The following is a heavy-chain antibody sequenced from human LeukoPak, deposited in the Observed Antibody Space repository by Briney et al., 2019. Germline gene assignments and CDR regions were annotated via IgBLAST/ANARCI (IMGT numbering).Heavy chain of an antibody. Sequence: GGSLRLTCAGSGFTFNNYAMHWVRQAPGKGLEWVAVISYDGSNKDYADSVRGRFTISRDYSKNTLYLQMNSLRGEDTAVYYCARGGSYLSAFDIWGQGTMVTVSS. V-gene: IGHV3-30*04. J-gene: IGHJ3*02. CDR1: GFTFNNYA. CDR2: ISYDGSNK. CDR3: ARGGSYLSAFDI. D-gene: IGHD1-26*01.